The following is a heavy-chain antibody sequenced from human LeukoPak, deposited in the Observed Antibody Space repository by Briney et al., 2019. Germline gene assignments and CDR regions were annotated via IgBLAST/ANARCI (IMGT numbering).Heavy chain of an antibody. CDR1: GGSISSGGYY. CDR2: IYHSGST. J-gene: IGHJ6*04. D-gene: IGHD5/OR15-5a*01. V-gene: IGHV4-30-2*01. CDR3: ARSERGLLDV. Sequence: SETLFLTCTVSGGSISSGGYYWSWIRQPPGKGLEWIGYIYHSGSTYYNPSLKSRVTISVDRSKNQFSLKLSSVTAADTAVYYCARSERGLLDVWGKGTTVTVSS.